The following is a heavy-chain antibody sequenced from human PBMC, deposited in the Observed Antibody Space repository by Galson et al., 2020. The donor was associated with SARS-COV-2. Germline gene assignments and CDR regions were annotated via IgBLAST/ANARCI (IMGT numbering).Heavy chain of an antibody. Sequence: SGPTLVKPTETLTLTCTVSGFSLSNARMGVSWIRQPPGKALEWLAHIFSNDEKSYSTSLKSRLTISKDTSKSQVVLTMTNMDPVDTATYYCARIPPYYDSSGYYSLYAFDIWGQGTMVTVSS. CDR3: ARIPPYYDSSGYYSLYAFDI. CDR2: IFSNDEK. D-gene: IGHD3-22*01. CDR1: GFSLSNARMG. V-gene: IGHV2-26*01. J-gene: IGHJ3*02.